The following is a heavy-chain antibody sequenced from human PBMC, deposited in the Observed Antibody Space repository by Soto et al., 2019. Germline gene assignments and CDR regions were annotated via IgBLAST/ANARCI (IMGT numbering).Heavy chain of an antibody. CDR3: ATPPVFWSGSPDAFDI. V-gene: IGHV4-39*01. J-gene: IGHJ3*02. Sequence: QLQLQESGPGLVKPSETLSLTCTVSGGSISSSSYYWGWIRQPPGKGLEWVGSIYYSGSTYYNPSLKSRVTISVDTSKNQFSLKLSSVTAADTAVYYCATPPVFWSGSPDAFDIWGQGTMVTVSS. CDR1: GGSISSSSYY. D-gene: IGHD3-3*01. CDR2: IYYSGST.